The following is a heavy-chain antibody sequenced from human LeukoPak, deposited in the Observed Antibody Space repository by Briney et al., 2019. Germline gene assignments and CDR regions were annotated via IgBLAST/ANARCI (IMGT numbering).Heavy chain of an antibody. J-gene: IGHJ4*02. V-gene: IGHV4-34*01. CDR1: GGSFSGYY. D-gene: IGHD2-2*01. CDR2: INHSGST. Sequence: SETLSLTCAVYGGSFSGYYWSWIRQPPGKGLEWIGEINHSGSTNYNPSLKSRVTISVDTSKNQFSLKLSSVTAADTAVYYCARRTLKSYQLLSFFDYWGQGTLVTVSS. CDR3: ARRTLKSYQLLSFFDY.